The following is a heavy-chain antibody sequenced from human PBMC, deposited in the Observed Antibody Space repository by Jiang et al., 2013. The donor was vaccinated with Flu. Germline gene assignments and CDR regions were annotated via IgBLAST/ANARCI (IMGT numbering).Heavy chain of an antibody. D-gene: IGHD2-21*01. J-gene: IGHJ3*02. V-gene: IGHV1-69*04. Sequence: SGAEVKKPGSSVKVSCKASGGTFSSYTISWVRQAPGQGLEWMGRIIPILGIANYAQKFQGRVTITADKSTSTAYMELSSLRSEDTAVYYCARVGEGVFASDAFDIWGQGTMVTVSS. CDR1: GGTFSSYT. CDR2: IIPILGIA. CDR3: ARVGEGVFASDAFDI.